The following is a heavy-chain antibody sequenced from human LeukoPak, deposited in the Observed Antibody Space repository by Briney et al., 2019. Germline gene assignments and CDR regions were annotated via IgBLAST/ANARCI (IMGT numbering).Heavy chain of an antibody. D-gene: IGHD3-3*01. CDR3: ARHKYYDFWSGCYADAFDI. CDR1: GGSISSYY. J-gene: IGHJ3*02. V-gene: IGHV4-59*01. CDR2: IYCSGST. Sequence: PSETLSLTCTVSGGSISSYYWSWLRQPPGKGLEWIGYIYCSGSTNYNPSLKSRVTISVDTSKNQFSLKLSSVTAADTAVYYCARHKYYDFWSGCYADAFDIWGQGTMVTVSS.